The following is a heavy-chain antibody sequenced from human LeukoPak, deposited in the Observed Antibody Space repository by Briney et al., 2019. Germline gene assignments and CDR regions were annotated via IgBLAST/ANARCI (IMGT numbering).Heavy chain of an antibody. D-gene: IGHD6-13*01. J-gene: IGHJ4*02. Sequence: VASVKVSCKASGGTFSSYAISWVRQAPGQGLEWMGRIIPILGIANYAQKFQGRVTITADKSTSTAYMELSSLRSEDTAVYYCARDLLRGSIAAAGVFDYWGQGTLVTVSS. V-gene: IGHV1-69*04. CDR2: IIPILGIA. CDR1: GGTFSSYA. CDR3: ARDLLRGSIAAAGVFDY.